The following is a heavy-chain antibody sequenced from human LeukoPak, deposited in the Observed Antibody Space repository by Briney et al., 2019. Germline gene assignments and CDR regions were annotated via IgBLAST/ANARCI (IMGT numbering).Heavy chain of an antibody. CDR1: GGTFSSYA. D-gene: IGHD6-13*01. V-gene: IGHV1-18*01. CDR3: ARDTSSSWDY. J-gene: IGHJ4*02. Sequence: ASVKVSCKASGGTFSSYAISWVRQAPGQGLEWMGWISAYNGNTNYAQKLQGRVTMTTDTSTSTAYMELRSLRSDDTAVYYCARDTSSSWDYWGQGTLVTVSS. CDR2: ISAYNGNT.